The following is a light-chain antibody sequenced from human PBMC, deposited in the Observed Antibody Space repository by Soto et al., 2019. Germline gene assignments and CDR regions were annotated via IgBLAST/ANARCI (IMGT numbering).Light chain of an antibody. CDR3: IQGLQSPPT. Sequence: DIVMTQSPLSLPVTPGEPASISCRSSQSLLHSNGYNYLDWYLQKPGQSPQLLPYWGSNRASGDPDRFSGSRSGTDFTLKINRVEPEDVGVYFCIQGLQSPPTFGQGTKVEIK. V-gene: IGKV2-28*01. CDR2: WGS. J-gene: IGKJ1*01. CDR1: QSLLHSNGYNY.